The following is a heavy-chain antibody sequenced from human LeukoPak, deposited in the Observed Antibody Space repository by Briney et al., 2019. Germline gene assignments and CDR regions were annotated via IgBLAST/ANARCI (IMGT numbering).Heavy chain of an antibody. CDR2: IYYSGST. J-gene: IGHJ2*01. V-gene: IGHV4-61*01. D-gene: IGHD6-13*01. Sequence: SETLSLTCSVSGGSVTNGNYYWSWIRQPPGKGLEWIGYIYYSGSTNYSPSLKSRVTISVDTSKNQFSLKLSSVTAADTAVYYCARVTGSSWYHTCGYFDLWGRGTLVTVS. CDR3: ARVTGSSWYHTCGYFDL. CDR1: GGSVTNGNYY.